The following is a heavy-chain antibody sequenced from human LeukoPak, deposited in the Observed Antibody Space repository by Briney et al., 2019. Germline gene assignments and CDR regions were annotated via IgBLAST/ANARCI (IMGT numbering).Heavy chain of an antibody. J-gene: IGHJ4*02. Sequence: ASVKVSCKASGGAFSSYAISWVRQAPGQGLEWMGRIIPIFGTANYAQKFQGRVTITTDESTSTAYMELSSLRSEDTAVYYCARDRYYYDSSGSSQFDYWGQGTLVTVSS. CDR2: IIPIFGTA. CDR1: GGAFSSYA. CDR3: ARDRYYYDSSGSSQFDY. D-gene: IGHD3-22*01. V-gene: IGHV1-69*05.